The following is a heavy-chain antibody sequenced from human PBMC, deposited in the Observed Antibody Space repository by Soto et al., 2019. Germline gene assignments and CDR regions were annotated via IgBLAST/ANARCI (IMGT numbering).Heavy chain of an antibody. CDR1: GFTFSSYA. CDR2: ISGSGGST. Sequence: EVQLLESGGGLVQPGGSLRLSCAASGFTFSSYAMSWVRQAPGKGLEWVSAISGSGGSTYYADFVKGRFTISRDNSKNTLYLQMNSLRAEDTAVYYCATLPQSVYCSGGSCYSGWFDPWGQGTLVTVSS. D-gene: IGHD2-15*01. V-gene: IGHV3-23*01. CDR3: ATLPQSVYCSGGSCYSGWFDP. J-gene: IGHJ5*02.